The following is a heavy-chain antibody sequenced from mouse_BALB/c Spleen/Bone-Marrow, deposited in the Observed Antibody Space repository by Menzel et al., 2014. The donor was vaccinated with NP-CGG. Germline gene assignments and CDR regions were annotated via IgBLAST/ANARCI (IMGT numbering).Heavy chain of an antibody. D-gene: IGHD4-1*01. V-gene: IGHV5-6*01. Sequence: EVMLVESGGDLVKPGGSLKLSCAASGFTFSTYGMSWVRQTPDKRLEWVATISSGGGYTYYPDSVKGRFTISRDNAKNTLYLQMSSLKSEDTAMYYCTRQGNWDHYAMDYWSQGTSVTVSS. J-gene: IGHJ4*01. CDR1: GFTFSTYG. CDR2: ISSGGGYT. CDR3: TRQGNWDHYAMDY.